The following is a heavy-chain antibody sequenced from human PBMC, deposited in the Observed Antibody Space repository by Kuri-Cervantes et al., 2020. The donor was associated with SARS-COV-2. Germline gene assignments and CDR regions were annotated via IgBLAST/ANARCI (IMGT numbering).Heavy chain of an antibody. CDR2: IWYDGSKK. J-gene: IGHJ6*02. V-gene: IGHV3-33*08. Sequence: GGSLRLSCAASGFIFSNYGMHWVRQSPGKGLEWVAVIWYDGSKKYYADSVKGRFTISRDNSKNTMYLEMNSLRAEDTAVYYCARDDTYYEGSGKNYYYAMDVWGQGTMVTVSS. CDR3: ARDDTYYEGSGKNYYYAMDV. CDR1: GFIFSNYG. D-gene: IGHD3-10*01.